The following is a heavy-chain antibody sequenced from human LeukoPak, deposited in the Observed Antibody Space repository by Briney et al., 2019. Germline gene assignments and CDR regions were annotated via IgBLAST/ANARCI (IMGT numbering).Heavy chain of an antibody. Sequence: GGSLRLSCAASGFSFSTYWMTWVRQAPGKGLEWVANIQQDGSEKYYVDSVKGRFTISRDNARNSLYLQMDSLRAEDTAVYFCARGWSPHCYGMGDWGKGTTVTVS. CDR3: ARGWSPHCYGMGD. D-gene: IGHD1-1*01. CDR2: IQQDGSEK. J-gene: IGHJ6*04. V-gene: IGHV3-7*03. CDR1: GFSFSTYW.